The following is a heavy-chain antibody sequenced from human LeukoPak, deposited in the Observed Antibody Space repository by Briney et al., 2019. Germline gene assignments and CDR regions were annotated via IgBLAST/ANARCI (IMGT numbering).Heavy chain of an antibody. Sequence: GGSLRLSCAASGFAFSSYAMSWVRQPPGKGLEWVSVISRRDDYTYYADSVKGRFTISRDNSKNTLYLQMNTLRAEDTAVYYCANDYRSGSFHDFWGQGTLVAVSS. CDR2: ISRRDDYT. CDR1: GFAFSSYA. J-gene: IGHJ4*02. D-gene: IGHD3-10*01. CDR3: ANDYRSGSFHDF. V-gene: IGHV3-23*01.